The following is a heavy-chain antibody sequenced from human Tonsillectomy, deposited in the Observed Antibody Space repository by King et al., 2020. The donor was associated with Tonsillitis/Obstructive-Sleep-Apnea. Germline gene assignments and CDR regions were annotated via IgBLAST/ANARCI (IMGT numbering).Heavy chain of an antibody. CDR3: ARDMELYWPRQYSYYGMDV. Sequence: VQLVESGGGVVQPGRSLRLSCAASGFTFRSYGMHWVRQAPGKGLEWVSLIWYDGSNKNYVDSVKGRFTISRDNSKNTVYLQMNSLRVEDTAVYYCARDMELYWPRQYSYYGMDVWGHGAPVTVSS. J-gene: IGHJ6*02. CDR1: GFTFRSYG. CDR2: IWYDGSNK. V-gene: IGHV3-33*01. D-gene: IGHD1-7*01.